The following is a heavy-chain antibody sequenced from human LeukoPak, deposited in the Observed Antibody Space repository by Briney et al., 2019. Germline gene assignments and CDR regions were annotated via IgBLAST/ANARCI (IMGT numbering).Heavy chain of an antibody. D-gene: IGHD3-22*01. CDR1: GFPFSNYS. CDR2: IKQDGSEK. Sequence: PGGSLRLSCVVSGFPFSNYSMNWVRQAPGKGLEWVANIKQDGSEKCYVDSVKGRFTISRDNAKNSLYLQMNSLRAEDTAVYYCARGEYYYDSSGAFDYWGQGTLVTVSS. V-gene: IGHV3-7*01. J-gene: IGHJ4*02. CDR3: ARGEYYYDSSGAFDY.